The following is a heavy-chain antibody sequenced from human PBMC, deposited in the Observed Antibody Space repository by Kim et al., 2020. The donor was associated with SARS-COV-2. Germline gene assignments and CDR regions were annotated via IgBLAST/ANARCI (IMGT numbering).Heavy chain of an antibody. CDR3: ARELITMVRGVIITNYYYYYGMEV. J-gene: IGHJ6*02. V-gene: IGHV3-48*02. CDR2: ISSSSSTI. D-gene: IGHD3-10*01. Sequence: GGSLRLSCAASGFTFSSYSMNWVRQAPGKGLEWVSYISSSSSTIYYADSVKGRFTISRDNAKNSLYLQMNSLRDEDTAVYYCARELITMVRGVIITNYYYYYGMEVWGQGTTVTVSS. CDR1: GFTFSSYS.